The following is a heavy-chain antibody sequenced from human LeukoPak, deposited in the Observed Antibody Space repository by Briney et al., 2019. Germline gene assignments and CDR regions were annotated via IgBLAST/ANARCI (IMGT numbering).Heavy chain of an antibody. CDR2: LHHNGGT. CDR1: GDSLSSSY. CDR3: ARALVRGVAGPHFDP. V-gene: IGHV4-59*13. J-gene: IGHJ5*02. D-gene: IGHD3-10*01. Sequence: SETQSLTCTVSGDSLSSSYWSWIRQSPVKGLGWIGYLHHNGGTNDNPAFKSRATISVDTSQNKYFLRMRYVTAADTAVYYCARALVRGVAGPHFDPWGQGILVTVSS.